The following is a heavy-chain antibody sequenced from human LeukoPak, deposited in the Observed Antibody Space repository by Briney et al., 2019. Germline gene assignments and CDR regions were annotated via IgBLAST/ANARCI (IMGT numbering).Heavy chain of an antibody. CDR2: ISAYNGNT. D-gene: IGHD5-12*01. CDR3: ARDWAGYDFSYYMDV. CDR1: GYTFTSYG. Sequence: ASVKVSCKASGYTFTSYGISWVRQAPGQGLEWMGWISAYNGNTNYAQKLQGRVTMTTDTSTSTAYTELRSLRSDDTAVYYCARDWAGYDFSYYMDVWGKGTTVTVSS. V-gene: IGHV1-18*01. J-gene: IGHJ6*03.